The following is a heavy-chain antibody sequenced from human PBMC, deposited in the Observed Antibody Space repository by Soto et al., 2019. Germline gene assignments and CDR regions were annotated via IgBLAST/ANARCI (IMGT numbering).Heavy chain of an antibody. D-gene: IGHD4-17*01. Sequence: ASVKVSCKASGYTFTSYYMHWVRQAPGQGLEWMGIINPSGGSTSYAQKFQGRVTMTRDTSTSTVYMELSSLRSEDTAVYYCARDGSQTTVTTLDYYYGVDVWGQGTTVTVSS. CDR1: GYTFTSYY. J-gene: IGHJ6*02. CDR2: INPSGGST. V-gene: IGHV1-46*01. CDR3: ARDGSQTTVTTLDYYYGVDV.